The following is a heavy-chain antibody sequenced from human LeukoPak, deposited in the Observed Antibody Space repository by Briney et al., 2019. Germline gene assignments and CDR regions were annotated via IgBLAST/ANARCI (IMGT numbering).Heavy chain of an antibody. V-gene: IGHV1-18*01. D-gene: IGHD1-1*01. CDR3: AREGNSWFDP. Sequence: ASVKVSCKASAYTFTSYGFTWVRQAPGRGLEWMGWISVYSGNIKYAQKVQDRVTMTTDTSTSTVYMELTSLRSDDTAVYYCAREGNSWFDPWGQGTLVTVSS. CDR1: AYTFTSYG. J-gene: IGHJ5*02. CDR2: ISVYSGNI.